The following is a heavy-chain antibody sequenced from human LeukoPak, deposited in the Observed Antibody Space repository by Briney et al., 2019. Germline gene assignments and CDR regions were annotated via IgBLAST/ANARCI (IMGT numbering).Heavy chain of an antibody. V-gene: IGHV1-46*01. CDR1: GYTFISSY. Sequence: GASVKVSCKASGYTFISSYMHWVRQAPGQGLEWMEIINPSGGSTSYAQKFQGRVTMTRDTSTSTVYMELSSLKSEDTAVYYCARAYQNAFDIWGQGTLVTVSS. J-gene: IGHJ3*02. CDR2: INPSGGST. CDR3: ARAYQNAFDI. D-gene: IGHD2-2*01.